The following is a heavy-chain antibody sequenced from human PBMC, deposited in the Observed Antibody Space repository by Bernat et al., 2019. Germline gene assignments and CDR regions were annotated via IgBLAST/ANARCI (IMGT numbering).Heavy chain of an antibody. CDR2: IRSKAYGGTT. CDR1: GFTFGDYA. CDR3: TRDPVADILTGSSYFDY. Sequence: EVQLVESGGGLVQPGRSLRLSCTASGFTFGDYAMSWVRQAPGKGLEWVGFIRSKAYGGTTEYAASVKGRFTISRDDSKSIAYLQMNSLKTEDTAVYYCTRDPVADILTGSSYFDYWGQGTLVTVSS. D-gene: IGHD3-9*01. V-gene: IGHV3-49*04. J-gene: IGHJ4*02.